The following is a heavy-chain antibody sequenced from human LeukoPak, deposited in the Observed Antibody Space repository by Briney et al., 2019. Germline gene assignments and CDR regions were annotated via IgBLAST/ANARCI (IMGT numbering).Heavy chain of an antibody. CDR1: GFTFSNYA. J-gene: IGHJ4*02. CDR2: ISYGGSNK. D-gene: IGHD2-15*01. CDR3: ARAVVVAARRYYFDY. V-gene: IGHV3-30*04. Sequence: GRSLRLSCAASGFTFSNYAMHWVRQAPGKGLEWVAVISYGGSNKYYTDSVKGRFTISGDSSKNTLYLQMNSLRAEDTAVYYCARAVVVAARRYYFDYWGQGTLVTVSS.